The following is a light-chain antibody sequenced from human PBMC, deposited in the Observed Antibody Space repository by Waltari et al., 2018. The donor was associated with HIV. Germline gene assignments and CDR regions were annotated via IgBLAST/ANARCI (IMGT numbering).Light chain of an antibody. Sequence: QSALTQPPSASGSPGQSVAISCTGTSSAIGVYNYVSWYQQHPGKAPKLMIFEVTKRPSGVPDRFSGSKSGNTASLTVSGLQAEDEADYYCASYGGTNDLVFGGGTKLTVL. CDR1: SSAIGVYNY. CDR3: ASYGGTNDLV. J-gene: IGLJ3*02. V-gene: IGLV2-8*01. CDR2: EVT.